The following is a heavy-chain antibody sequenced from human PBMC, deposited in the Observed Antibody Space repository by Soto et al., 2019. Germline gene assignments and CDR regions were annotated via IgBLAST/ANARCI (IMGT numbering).Heavy chain of an antibody. CDR3: ARNALR. J-gene: IGHJ4*02. Sequence: EVQLVESGGGLVQPGGSLRLSCTASGFIVSDTYVNWVRQTPGKGLEWVATISPEGSRTSYVGSARGRFTISRDNAKSSLYLQMDSLRVEDTAVYYCARNALRGGLGTLVTVSS. CDR1: GFIVSDTY. CDR2: ISPEGSRT. D-gene: IGHD2-2*01. V-gene: IGHV3-7*01.